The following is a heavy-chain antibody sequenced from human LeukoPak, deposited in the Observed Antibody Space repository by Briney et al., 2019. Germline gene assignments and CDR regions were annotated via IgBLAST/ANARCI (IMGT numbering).Heavy chain of an antibody. CDR2: ISGSGGST. D-gene: IGHD3-22*01. Sequence: QSGGSLRLSCAASGFTFSSYAMSWVRQAPGKGLEWVSAISGSGGSTYYADSVKGRFTISRDNSKNTLYLQMNSLRAEDTAVYYCAKDPYSSGYLPLKWGQGTLVTASS. J-gene: IGHJ4*02. V-gene: IGHV3-23*01. CDR1: GFTFSSYA. CDR3: AKDPYSSGYLPLK.